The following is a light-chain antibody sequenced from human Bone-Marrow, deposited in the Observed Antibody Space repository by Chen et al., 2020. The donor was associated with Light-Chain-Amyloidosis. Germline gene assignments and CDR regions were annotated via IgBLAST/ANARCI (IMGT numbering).Light chain of an antibody. CDR3: QVWDSSSDHPV. V-gene: IGLV3-21*04. CDR1: NIGSKS. J-gene: IGLJ3*02. Sequence: SYVLTQPPSVSVAPGKTARITCGGNNIGSKSVHWYQQKPGQAPVLVIYYDSARPSGIPERFSGSNSGNTATLTISRVEAEDEADYCCQVWDSSSDHPVFGGGTKLTVL. CDR2: YDS.